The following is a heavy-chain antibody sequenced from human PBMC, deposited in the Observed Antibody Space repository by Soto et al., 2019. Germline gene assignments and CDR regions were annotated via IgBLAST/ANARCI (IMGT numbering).Heavy chain of an antibody. CDR1: GFTFSNYA. V-gene: IGHV3-23*01. D-gene: IGHD4-17*01. Sequence: PGGSLRLSCAASGFTFSNYAMSWVRQAPGKGLEWVSVISSGDGSTYYADSVKGRFTISRDNSKNILYLQLNTLRAEDTALYYCARDRLRLDTWGQGTLVTVSS. CDR3: ARDRLRLDT. J-gene: IGHJ5*02. CDR2: ISSGDGST.